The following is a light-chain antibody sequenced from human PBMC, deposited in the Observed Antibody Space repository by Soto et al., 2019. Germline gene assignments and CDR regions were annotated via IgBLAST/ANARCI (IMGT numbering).Light chain of an antibody. CDR3: QHNYSTPFT. J-gene: IGKJ5*01. V-gene: IGKV1-39*01. CDR1: QSISSY. Sequence: EIQMTQSPSSLSASVGDRVTITCRSSQSISSYLNSYQQKPGRAPKVLIYSASSLQGEVPSRVSGCGSGTDFTLTITSLQPEDFANYYCQHNYSTPFTFGQGTRLEIK. CDR2: SAS.